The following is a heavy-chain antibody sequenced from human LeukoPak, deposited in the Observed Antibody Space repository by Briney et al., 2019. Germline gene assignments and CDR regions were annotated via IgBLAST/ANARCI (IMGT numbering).Heavy chain of an antibody. CDR2: IGGSGGST. CDR1: GFTFSSYA. CDR3: ARDRHYYDSSGSD. D-gene: IGHD3-22*01. Sequence: GGSLRLSCAASGFTFSSYAMSWVRQAPGKGLEWVSAIGGSGGSTYYADSVKGRFTISRDNAKNSLYLQMNSLRAEDTAVYYCARDRHYYDSSGSDRGQGTLVTVSS. J-gene: IGHJ4*02. V-gene: IGHV3-23*01.